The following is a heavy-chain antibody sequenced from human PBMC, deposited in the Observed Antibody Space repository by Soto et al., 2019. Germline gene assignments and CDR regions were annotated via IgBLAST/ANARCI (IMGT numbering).Heavy chain of an antibody. CDR2: IYYSGST. D-gene: IGHD3-16*02. CDR1: GGSISSGGYY. J-gene: IGHJ3*02. V-gene: IGHV4-31*03. CDR3: ARASDDYVWGSYRSPDAFDI. Sequence: SETLSLTCTVSGGSISSGGYYWSWIRQHPGKGLEWIGYIYYSGSTYYNPSLKSRVTISVVTSKNQFSLKLSSVTAADTAVYYCARASDDYVWGSYRSPDAFDIWGQGTMVTVSS.